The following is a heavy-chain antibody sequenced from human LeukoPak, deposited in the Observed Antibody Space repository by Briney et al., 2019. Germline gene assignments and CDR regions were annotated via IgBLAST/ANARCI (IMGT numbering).Heavy chain of an antibody. D-gene: IGHD5-18*01. CDR1: GGSISSGDYY. Sequence: SQTLSLTCTVSGGSISSGDYYWSWIRQPPGKGLEWIGYIYYSGSTYYNPSLKSRVTISVDTSKNQFSLKLSSVTAADTAVYYCGRDSVYSYGLIDYWGQGTLVTVSS. CDR2: IYYSGST. J-gene: IGHJ4*02. V-gene: IGHV4-30-4*01. CDR3: GRDSVYSYGLIDY.